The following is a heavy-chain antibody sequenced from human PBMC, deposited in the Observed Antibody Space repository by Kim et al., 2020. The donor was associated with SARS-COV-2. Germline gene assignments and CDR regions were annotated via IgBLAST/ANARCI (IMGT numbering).Heavy chain of an antibody. J-gene: IGHJ4*02. D-gene: IGHD4-17*01. CDR2: ISSSSSYI. V-gene: IGHV3-21*01. CDR1: GFTFSSYS. CDR3: ARDPPLYYGDYSDY. Sequence: GGSLRLSCAASGFTFSSYSMNWVRQAPGKGLEWVSSISSSSSYIYYADSVKGRFTISRDNAKNSLYLQMNSLRAEDTAVYYCARDPPLYYGDYSDYWGQGTLVTVSS.